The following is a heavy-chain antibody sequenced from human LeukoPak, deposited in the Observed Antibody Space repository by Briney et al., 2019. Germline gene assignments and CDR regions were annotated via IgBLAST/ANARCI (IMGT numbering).Heavy chain of an antibody. Sequence: TSETLSLTCAVYGGSFSGYYWSWIRQPPGKGLEWIGEINHSGSTNYNPSLKSRVTISVDTSKNQFSLKLSSVTAADTAVYYCASHSGYDLSFDYWGQGTLVTVSS. CDR3: ASHSGYDLSFDY. J-gene: IGHJ4*02. CDR1: GGSFSGYY. V-gene: IGHV4-34*01. CDR2: INHSGST. D-gene: IGHD5-12*01.